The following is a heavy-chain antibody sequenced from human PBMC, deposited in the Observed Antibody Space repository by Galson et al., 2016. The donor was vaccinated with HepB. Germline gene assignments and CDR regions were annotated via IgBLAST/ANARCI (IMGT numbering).Heavy chain of an antibody. D-gene: IGHD4-17*01. CDR1: GFTFSNAW. CDR3: TTHLCHGDYSYPASDY. J-gene: IGHJ4*02. Sequence: SLRLSCAASGFTFSNAWMSWVRQAPGQGLEWVGRIKSKTDGGTTDYAAPVKGRFTMSRDGSRNTLYLQMNSLKNEDTAVYYCTTHLCHGDYSYPASDYWGQGTLVTVSS. CDR2: IKSKTDGGTT. V-gene: IGHV3-15*01.